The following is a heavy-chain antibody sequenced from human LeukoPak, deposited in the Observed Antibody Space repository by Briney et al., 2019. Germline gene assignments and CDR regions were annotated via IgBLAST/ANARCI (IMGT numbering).Heavy chain of an antibody. D-gene: IGHD2-21*02. J-gene: IGHJ4*02. V-gene: IGHV3-23*01. CDR1: GFTLSSYG. CDR2: ISGSGGNT. Sequence: GGTLRLSCAASGFTLSSYGMSWVRQAPGKGLEWVSAISGSGGNTYYADSVKGRFTISRDNSKNTLYLQMNSLRVEDTAVYYCAKGLVDGGDYYFDYWGQGTLVTVSS. CDR3: AKGLVDGGDYYFDY.